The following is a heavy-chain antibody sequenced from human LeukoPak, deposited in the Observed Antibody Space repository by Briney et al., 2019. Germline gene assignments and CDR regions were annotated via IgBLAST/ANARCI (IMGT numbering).Heavy chain of an antibody. CDR1: GYTFTSYD. CDR2: MNPNSGNT. CDR3: ARDGAGYCSSTSCSVGSFDY. V-gene: IGHV1-8*01. J-gene: IGHJ4*02. Sequence: ASVKVSCKASGYTFTSYDINWVRQATGQGLEWMGWMNPNSGNTGYAQKFQGRVTMTRNTSISTAYMELSSLRSEDTAVYYCARDGAGYCSSTSCSVGSFDYWGQGTLVTVSS. D-gene: IGHD2-2*01.